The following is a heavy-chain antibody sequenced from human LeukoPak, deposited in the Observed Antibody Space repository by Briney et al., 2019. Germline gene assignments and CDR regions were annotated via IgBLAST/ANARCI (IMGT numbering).Heavy chain of an antibody. CDR2: IYYSGST. J-gene: IGHJ5*02. CDR1: GGSISSGGYY. Sequence: SETLSLTCTVSGGSISSGGYYWSWIRQHPGKGLEWIGYIYYSGSTYYNPSLKSRVTISVDTSKNQFSLKLSSVTAADTAVYYCAREGGDSSTRYWFDPWGQGTLVTVSS. V-gene: IGHV4-31*03. CDR3: AREGGDSSTRYWFDP. D-gene: IGHD5-12*01.